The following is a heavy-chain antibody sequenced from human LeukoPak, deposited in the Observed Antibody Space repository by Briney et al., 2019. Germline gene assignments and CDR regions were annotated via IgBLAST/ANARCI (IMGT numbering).Heavy chain of an antibody. Sequence: GGSLRLSCAASGFTFNSYGMTWVRQAPGKGLEWVSYISSTNGYIYYADSVRGRFTISRDNAKNSLSLQMNSLRAEDTAVYYCARGRSTWHLDYWGQGTLVTVSS. CDR2: ISSTNGYI. CDR1: GFTFNSYG. D-gene: IGHD1-26*01. V-gene: IGHV3-21*01. CDR3: ARGRSTWHLDY. J-gene: IGHJ4*02.